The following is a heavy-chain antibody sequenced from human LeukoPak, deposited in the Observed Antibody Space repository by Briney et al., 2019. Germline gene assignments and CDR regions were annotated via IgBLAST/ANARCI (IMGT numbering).Heavy chain of an antibody. CDR1: GFTFSSYS. CDR2: ISSSSSTI. D-gene: IGHD4/OR15-4a*01. Sequence: GGSLRLSCAASGFTFSSYSMNWVRQAPGKGLEWVSYISSSSSTIYYADSVKGRFTISRDNAKNSLYLQMNSLRAEDTAAYYCARARGAKDYWGQGTLVTVSS. CDR3: ARARGAKDY. V-gene: IGHV3-48*04. J-gene: IGHJ4*02.